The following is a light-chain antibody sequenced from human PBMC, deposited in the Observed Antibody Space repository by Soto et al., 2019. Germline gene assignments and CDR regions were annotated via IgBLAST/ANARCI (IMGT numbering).Light chain of an antibody. CDR1: QSVNIN. J-gene: IGKJ1*01. V-gene: IGKV3-15*01. CDR3: QQYDTWPRT. Sequence: EIVMTQSPATLSVSPGERATLSCRASQSVNINLVWYQQKPGQAPRLLIYGASTRATGIPARFSGNGSGTEFTLTISSLQSEDFAVYYCQQYDTWPRTFGQGTKVEVK. CDR2: GAS.